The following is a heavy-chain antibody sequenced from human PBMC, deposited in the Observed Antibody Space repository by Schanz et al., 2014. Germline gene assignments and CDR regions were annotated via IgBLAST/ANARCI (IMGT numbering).Heavy chain of an antibody. D-gene: IGHD3-10*01. Sequence: EVQLVESGGGLIQPGGSLRLSCAVSGFTVNTNYMSWVRQAPGKGLEWISSMYINSGSTQYADSVKGRFIISRDSSKNTLYLQMNSLRAEDTALYFCARAVQLWFGEFPSYFDLWGRGTLVSVSS. CDR3: ARAVQLWFGEFPSYFDL. CDR2: MYINSGST. CDR1: GFTVNTNY. J-gene: IGHJ2*01. V-gene: IGHV3-53*01.